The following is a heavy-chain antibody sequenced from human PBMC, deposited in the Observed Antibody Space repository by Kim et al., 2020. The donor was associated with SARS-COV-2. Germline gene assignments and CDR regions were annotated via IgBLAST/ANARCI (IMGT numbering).Heavy chain of an antibody. Sequence: SETLSLTCTVSGGSISGFYWSWVRQPPGMGLEWIGYIHSSGTTNYNSSLESRVTISVDTSKNQFSLKLSSVTAADTAVYYCASGGWYSDYWCQGTLVTVS. D-gene: IGHD6-19*01. CDR1: GGSISGFY. CDR2: IHSSGTT. V-gene: IGHV4-59*13. CDR3: ASGGWYSDY. J-gene: IGHJ4*02.